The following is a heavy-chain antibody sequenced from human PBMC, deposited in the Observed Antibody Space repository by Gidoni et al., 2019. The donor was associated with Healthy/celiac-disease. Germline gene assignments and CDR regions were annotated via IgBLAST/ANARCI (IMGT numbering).Heavy chain of an antibody. CDR2: ISGSGGST. V-gene: IGHV3-23*01. D-gene: IGHD6-13*01. CDR3: AKDRGDHSSSWTLRYFDY. Sequence: EVQLLESGGGLVQPGGSLRRPCAAAGFSFSSYAMSWVRQAPGKGLGWVSAISGSGGSTYYADAVKGRFTISRDNSKNTLYLQMNSLRAEDTAVYYCAKDRGDHSSSWTLRYFDYWGQGTLVTASS. CDR1: GFSFSSYA. J-gene: IGHJ4*02.